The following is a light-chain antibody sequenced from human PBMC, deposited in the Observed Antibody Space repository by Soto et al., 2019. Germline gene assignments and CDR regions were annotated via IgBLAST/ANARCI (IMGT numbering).Light chain of an antibody. CDR2: DVN. Sequence: QAVVTQPASVSGSPGQSITISCTGTSSDVGGYKYVSWYQQHPGKAPKLIIYDVNNRPSGVSNRFSGSKSGNTASLTISGLQAEDEADYYCSSYTSSSTWVFGGGTKLTVL. J-gene: IGLJ3*02. V-gene: IGLV2-14*03. CDR3: SSYTSSSTWV. CDR1: SSDVGGYKY.